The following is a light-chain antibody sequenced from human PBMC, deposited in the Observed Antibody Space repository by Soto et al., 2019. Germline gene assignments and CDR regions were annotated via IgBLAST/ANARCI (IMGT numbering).Light chain of an antibody. Sequence: EIVLTQSPGTLSLSPGETATLSCRASQTVTSYFAWYQQKPGQAPRLLIYGASSRATGIPDRFSGSGSGTGFTLTIGGLEPEDFAVYDCQQYGYSPRTFGQGTKVEFK. V-gene: IGKV3-20*01. CDR1: QTVTSY. J-gene: IGKJ1*01. CDR2: GAS. CDR3: QQYGYSPRT.